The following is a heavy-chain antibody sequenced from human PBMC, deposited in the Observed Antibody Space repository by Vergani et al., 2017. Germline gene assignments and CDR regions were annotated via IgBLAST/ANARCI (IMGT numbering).Heavy chain of an antibody. D-gene: IGHD3-22*01. J-gene: IGHJ4*02. CDR2: ISGSGGST. CDR1: GFTFSSYA. Sequence: EVQLLESGGGLVQPGGSLRLSCAASGFTFSSYAMSWVRQAPGKGLEWVSAISGSGGSTYYADSVKGRFTISRDNSKNTLYLQMNSLRAEDTAVYYCARVYYDSSGYPPAASYDFDYWGQGTLVTVSS. CDR3: ARVYYDSSGYPPAASYDFDY. V-gene: IGHV3-23*01.